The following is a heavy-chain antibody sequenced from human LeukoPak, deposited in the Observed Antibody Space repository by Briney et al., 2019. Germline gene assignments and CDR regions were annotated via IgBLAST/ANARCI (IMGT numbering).Heavy chain of an antibody. Sequence: GGSLRLSCAASGFTFSNYWMRWVRQAPGKGLVWVSRIKGDGSHTVYTDSVKGRFTISRDNAKNTLYLQMKSLRDEDTAVYYCVRDWDHFDFDSWRQATLVTVSS. CDR1: GFTFSNYW. V-gene: IGHV3-74*01. CDR3: VRDWDHFDFDS. J-gene: IGHJ5*01. CDR2: IKGDGSHT. D-gene: IGHD1-26*01.